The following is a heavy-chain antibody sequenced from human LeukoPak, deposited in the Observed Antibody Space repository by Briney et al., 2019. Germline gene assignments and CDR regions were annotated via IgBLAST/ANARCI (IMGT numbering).Heavy chain of an antibody. Sequence: SETLSLTCTVSGGSINSYYWNWIRQPPGKEMEWIGYIYYSGSTNYNPSLKSRVIISVDTSKNQFSLKLSSVTAADTAVYYCARGDGYNLYWGQGTLVTVSS. V-gene: IGHV4-59*01. D-gene: IGHD5-24*01. J-gene: IGHJ4*02. CDR2: IYYSGST. CDR3: ARGDGYNLY. CDR1: GGSINSYY.